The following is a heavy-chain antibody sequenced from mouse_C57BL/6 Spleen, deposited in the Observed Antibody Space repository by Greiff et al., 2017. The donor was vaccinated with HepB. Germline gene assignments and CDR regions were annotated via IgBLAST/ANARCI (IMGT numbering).Heavy chain of an antibody. J-gene: IGHJ4*01. CDR1: GFTFSSYT. Sequence: DVMLVESGGGLVKPGGSLKLSCAASGFTFSSYTMSWVRQTPEKRLEWVATISGGGGNTYYPDSVKGRFTISRDNAKNTLYLQMSRLRSEATALYYCAREGDGYYTYYAMDYWGQGTSVTVSS. D-gene: IGHD2-3*01. CDR3: AREGDGYYTYYAMDY. CDR2: ISGGGGNT. V-gene: IGHV5-9*01.